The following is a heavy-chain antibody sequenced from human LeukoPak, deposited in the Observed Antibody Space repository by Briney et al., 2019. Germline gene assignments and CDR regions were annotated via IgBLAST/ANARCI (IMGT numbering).Heavy chain of an antibody. CDR2: IRYDGSNK. Sequence: GGSLRLSCAASGFTFSSYGMHWVRQAPGKGLEWVAFIRYDGSNKYYADSVKGRFTISRDNSKNTPYLQMNSLRAEDTAVYYCAKDPSYYSSSSYFDYWGQGTLVTVSS. V-gene: IGHV3-30*02. D-gene: IGHD6-6*01. CDR3: AKDPSYYSSSSYFDY. CDR1: GFTFSSYG. J-gene: IGHJ4*02.